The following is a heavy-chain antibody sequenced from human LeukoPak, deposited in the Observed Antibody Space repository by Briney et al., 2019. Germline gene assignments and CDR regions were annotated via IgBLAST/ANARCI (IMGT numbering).Heavy chain of an antibody. CDR1: GYTFSDYY. CDR3: AREMPLAVAGTMGWAY. D-gene: IGHD6-19*01. J-gene: IGHJ4*02. Sequence: ASVKVSCKASGYTFSDYYMHWVRQAPGQGLEWMGIINPSGGSTSYAQKFQGRVTMTRDTSTSTVYMELSSLRSEDTAVYYCAREMPLAVAGTMGWAYWGQGTLVTVSS. CDR2: INPSGGST. V-gene: IGHV1-46*01.